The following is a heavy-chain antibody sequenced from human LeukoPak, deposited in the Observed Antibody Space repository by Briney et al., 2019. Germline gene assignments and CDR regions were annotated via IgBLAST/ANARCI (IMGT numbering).Heavy chain of an antibody. J-gene: IGHJ4*02. CDR3: ARLTWDRSMDRYYFDF. CDR2: ILYTGYT. Sequence: SETLSLTCTVSGGSISSYYWSWIRQPPGKELEWIGYILYTGYTQYNPSLKSRVTISLDTSKNQFSLRLSSVTAADTAVYYCARLTWDRSMDRYYFDFWGQGTLVTVSS. V-gene: IGHV4-59*08. CDR1: GGSISSYY. D-gene: IGHD3-10*01.